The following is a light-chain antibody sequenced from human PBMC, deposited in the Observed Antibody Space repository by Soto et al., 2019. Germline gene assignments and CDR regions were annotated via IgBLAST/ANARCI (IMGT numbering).Light chain of an antibody. CDR3: QQRLHWPIT. CDR2: DAS. CDR1: QTVGRY. J-gene: IGKJ5*01. Sequence: EIVLTQSPATLSLSPGDRVTLSCRASQTVGRYLSWYQHSPGQGPRLLVYDASNRATGIPARFSGSGSETDFTLTLSSLEPEDFAVHYCQQRLHWPITFGQGTRLEIK. V-gene: IGKV3-11*01.